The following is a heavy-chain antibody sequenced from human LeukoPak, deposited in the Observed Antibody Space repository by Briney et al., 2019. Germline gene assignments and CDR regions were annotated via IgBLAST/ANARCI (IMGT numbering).Heavy chain of an antibody. V-gene: IGHV1-18*01. CDR3: ARSGHCSGAGCYAEGIDY. CDR2: ISAYNGNT. Sequence: ASVKVSCKAPGYTFTANGITWVRQAPGQGLEWMGWISAYNGNTVYAQMFQGRVTMITDTSTSTAYMEVTNLRSDDTAMYFCARSGHCSGAGCYAEGIDYWGQGTLVTVSS. J-gene: IGHJ4*02. CDR1: GYTFTANG. D-gene: IGHD2-2*01.